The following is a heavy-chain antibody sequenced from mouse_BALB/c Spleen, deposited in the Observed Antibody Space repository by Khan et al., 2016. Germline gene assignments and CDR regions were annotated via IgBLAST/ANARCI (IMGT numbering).Heavy chain of an antibody. J-gene: IGHJ4*01. CDR1: GFTFSSYW. CDR2: IRLKSNNYAT. Sequence: EVRREESGGGLVQPGGSMKLSCVASGFTFSSYWMNWVRQSPEKGLEWVAEIRLKSNNYATHYAESVKGRFTISRDDSKSSVHLQMNNLRVEDTGIYYFLCGHFALDFWGQGTSVTVSS. CDR3: LCGHFALDF. V-gene: IGHV6-6*02.